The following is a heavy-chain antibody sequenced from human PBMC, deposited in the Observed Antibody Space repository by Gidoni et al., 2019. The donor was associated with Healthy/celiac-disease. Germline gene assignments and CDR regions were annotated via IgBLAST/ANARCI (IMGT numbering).Heavy chain of an antibody. CDR1: GGSISSSSYY. J-gene: IGHJ5*02. Sequence: QLQLQESGPGLVKPSETLSLTCTVSGGSISSSSYYWGWIRQPPGKGLEWIGSIYYSGSTYYNPSLKSRVTISVDTSKNQFSLKLSSVTAADTAVYYCACMYYDFWSGSPGFDPWGQGTLVTVSS. D-gene: IGHD3-3*01. CDR2: IYYSGST. V-gene: IGHV4-39*01. CDR3: ACMYYDFWSGSPGFDP.